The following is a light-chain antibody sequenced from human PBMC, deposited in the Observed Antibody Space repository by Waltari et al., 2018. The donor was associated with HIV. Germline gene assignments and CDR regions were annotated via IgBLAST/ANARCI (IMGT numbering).Light chain of an antibody. CDR2: DVT. V-gene: IGLV2-14*03. J-gene: IGLJ2*01. Sequence: QSALTQPASVSGSPGQSITISCTGTSNDVGGYDYVSWYQQHPGKAPKLMIYDVTTRPSGVSVRFSCSKSGNTASLTISGLQAEDEADYYCSSYTKTLYVIFGGGTKLTVL. CDR3: SSYTKTLYVI. CDR1: SNDVGGYDY.